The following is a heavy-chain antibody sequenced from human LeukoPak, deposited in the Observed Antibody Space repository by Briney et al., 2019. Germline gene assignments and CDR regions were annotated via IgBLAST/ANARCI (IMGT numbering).Heavy chain of an antibody. J-gene: IGHJ4*02. D-gene: IGHD6-13*01. CDR1: GFTFSSYS. Sequence: GGSLRLSCAASGFTFSSYSANWVRQAPGKGLEWVSSISSSSIYIYYADSVKGRFTISRDNAKNSLYLQMNSLRAEDTAVYYCAREEGSSWYYFDYWGQGILVTVSS. V-gene: IGHV3-21*01. CDR3: AREEGSSWYYFDY. CDR2: ISSSSIYI.